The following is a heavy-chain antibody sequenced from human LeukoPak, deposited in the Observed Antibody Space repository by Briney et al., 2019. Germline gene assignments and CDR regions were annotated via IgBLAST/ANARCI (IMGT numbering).Heavy chain of an antibody. CDR1: GGTFSSYA. Sequence: ASVKVSCKASGGTFSSYAISWVRQAPGQGLEWMGGIIPIFGTANYAQKFQGRVTITADESTSTAYMELSSLRSEDTAVYYCARAHNYDFTRAVWFDPWGQGTLVTVSS. V-gene: IGHV1-69*01. CDR3: ARAHNYDFTRAVWFDP. D-gene: IGHD3-3*01. CDR2: IIPIFGTA. J-gene: IGHJ5*02.